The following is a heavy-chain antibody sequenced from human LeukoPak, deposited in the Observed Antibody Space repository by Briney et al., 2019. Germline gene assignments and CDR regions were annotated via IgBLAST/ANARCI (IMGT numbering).Heavy chain of an antibody. Sequence: GGSLRLSCAASGFTFSSYWMHWVRQAPEKGLVWVSRINSDGSSTSYADSVKGRFTISRDNAKNTLYLQMNSLRAEDTAVYYCARAPSWAAAGKGNWFDPWGQGTLVTVSS. J-gene: IGHJ5*02. CDR1: GFTFSSYW. V-gene: IGHV3-74*01. D-gene: IGHD6-13*01. CDR2: INSDGSST. CDR3: ARAPSWAAAGKGNWFDP.